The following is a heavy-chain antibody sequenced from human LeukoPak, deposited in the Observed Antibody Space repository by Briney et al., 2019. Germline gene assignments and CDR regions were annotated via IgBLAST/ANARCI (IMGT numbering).Heavy chain of an antibody. D-gene: IGHD2-2*01. Sequence: SETLSLTCTVSGGSISSSSYYWGWIRQPPGKGLEWIGSIYYSGSTYYNPPLKSRVTISVDTSKNQFSLKLSSVTAADTAVYYCARQASCHDYWGQGTLVTVSS. V-gene: IGHV4-39*01. J-gene: IGHJ4*02. CDR3: ARQASCHDY. CDR1: GGSISSSSYY. CDR2: IYYSGST.